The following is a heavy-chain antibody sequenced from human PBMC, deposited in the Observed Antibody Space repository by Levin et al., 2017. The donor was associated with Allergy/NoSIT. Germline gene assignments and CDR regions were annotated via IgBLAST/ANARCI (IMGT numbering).Heavy chain of an antibody. J-gene: IGHJ4*02. CDR3: AKDRSSSTSCHNY. V-gene: IGHV3-23*01. CDR1: GFTFSGYA. Sequence: GWSLRLSCAASGFTFSGYAMTWVRQAPGKGLEWVSAISGSGGSTYYADSVKGRFTISRDNSKNTLYLQMNSLRVEDTAVYYCAKDRSSSTSCHNYWGQGTLVTVSS. CDR2: ISGSGGST. D-gene: IGHD2-2*01.